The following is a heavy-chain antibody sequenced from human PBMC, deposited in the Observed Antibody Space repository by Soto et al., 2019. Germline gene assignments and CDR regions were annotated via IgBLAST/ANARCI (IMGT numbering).Heavy chain of an antibody. CDR2: IYHSGST. D-gene: IGHD3-22*01. V-gene: IGHV4-30-2*01. CDR1: GGSISSGGYS. CDR3: ARVEDDSSGYSFLFDY. J-gene: IGHJ4*02. Sequence: PSETLSLTCAVSGGSISSGGYSWRWIRQPPGKGLEWIGYIYHSGSTYYNPSLKSRVTISVDRSKNQFSLKLSSVTAADTAVYYCARVEDDSSGYSFLFDYWGQGTLVTVSS.